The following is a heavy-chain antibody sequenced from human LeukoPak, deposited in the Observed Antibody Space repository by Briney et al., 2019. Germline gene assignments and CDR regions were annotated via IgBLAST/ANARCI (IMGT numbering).Heavy chain of an antibody. J-gene: IGHJ4*02. Sequence: GASVKVPCKASGYTFTSYGISWVRQAPGQGLEWMGLISANSGNTNYAQKLQGRVTMTTYTSMSTAYMELRSLRSDDQAMYYCAGDRLRNIPIFGVGLPVYWGEG. CDR2: ISANSGNT. V-gene: IGHV1-18*01. CDR1: GYTFTSYG. CDR3: AGDRLRNIPIFGVGLPVY. D-gene: IGHD3-3*01.